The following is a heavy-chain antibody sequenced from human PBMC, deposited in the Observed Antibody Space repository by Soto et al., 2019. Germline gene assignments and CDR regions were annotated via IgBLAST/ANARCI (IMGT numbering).Heavy chain of an antibody. CDR3: ASFSGATYGDYGGGINY. CDR1: VRSISGSSYY. Sequence: SETLSLTCTVSVRSISGSSYYWGWILQPPGKGLECIGSVHYSGSTDYNPSLKSRVTISVDTSKNQFSLKLTSVTAADTAVYFCASFSGATYGDYGGGINYWGQGTLVTVSS. J-gene: IGHJ4*02. CDR2: VHYSGST. D-gene: IGHD4-17*01. V-gene: IGHV4-39*01.